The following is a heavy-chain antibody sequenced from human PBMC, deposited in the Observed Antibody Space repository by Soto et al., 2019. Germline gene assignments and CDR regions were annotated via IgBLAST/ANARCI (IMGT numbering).Heavy chain of an antibody. Sequence: PSETLSLTCTVSGGSISNGGYYWTWIRQHPGKGLEWIGYIYYSGSTYYNTSLKSRLTISVDTSKNQFSLKLSSVTAADTAEYYCARDRSGGYPYYDYWGQGTLVTVSS. D-gene: IGHD2-15*01. CDR2: IYYSGST. CDR3: ARDRSGGYPYYDY. V-gene: IGHV4-31*03. CDR1: GGSISNGGYY. J-gene: IGHJ4*02.